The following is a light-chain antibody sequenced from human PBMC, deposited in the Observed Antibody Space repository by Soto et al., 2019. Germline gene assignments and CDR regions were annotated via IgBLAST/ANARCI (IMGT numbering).Light chain of an antibody. CDR1: QSVSSY. CDR2: DAS. V-gene: IGKV3-11*01. CDR3: QQRSNWPLT. J-gene: IGKJ4*01. Sequence: EIVLTQSPATLSLSPCERATLSCRASQSVSSYLAWYQQKPGQAPRLLIYDASNRATGIPARFSGSGPGTDFTLTISSLEPEDFAVYYCQQRSNWPLTFGGGTKVDIK.